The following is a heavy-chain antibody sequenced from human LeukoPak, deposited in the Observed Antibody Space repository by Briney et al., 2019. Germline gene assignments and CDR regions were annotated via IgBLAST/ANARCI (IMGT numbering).Heavy chain of an antibody. CDR1: GFTFSAYG. V-gene: IGHV3-15*01. Sequence: PGGTLRLSCAASGFTFSAYGMSWVRQLPGKGLEWVGRIKSKNDGGTTDYAASVKGRFTISRDDSKNILYVQMNSLKTEDTAVYYCTTAGLGVWGQGTLVTVSA. CDR2: IKSKNDGGTT. CDR3: TTAGLGV. J-gene: IGHJ4*02. D-gene: IGHD3-16*01.